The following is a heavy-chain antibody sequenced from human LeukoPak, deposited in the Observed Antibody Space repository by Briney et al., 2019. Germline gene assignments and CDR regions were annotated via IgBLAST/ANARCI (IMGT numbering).Heavy chain of an antibody. CDR2: IGDSGGST. V-gene: IGHV3-23*01. J-gene: IGHJ4*02. CDR3: AKDTSIGRYCTNGVCSPFDY. D-gene: IGHD2-8*01. Sequence: GGSLRLSCAASGFTFSNYWMSWVRQAPGKGLEWVSAIGDSGGSTYDADSVKGRFTISRDNSKNTLYLQMNSLRAEDTAVYYCAKDTSIGRYCTNGVCSPFDYWGQGTLVTVSS. CDR1: GFTFSNYW.